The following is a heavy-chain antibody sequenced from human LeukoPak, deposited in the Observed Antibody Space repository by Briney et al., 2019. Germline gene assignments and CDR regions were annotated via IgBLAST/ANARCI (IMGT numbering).Heavy chain of an antibody. J-gene: IGHJ3*02. CDR2: IYSGGST. V-gene: IGHV3-66*01. Sequence: GGSLRLTCAASGFTVSSNYMGWVRQAPGKGLEWVSVIYSGGSTDYADSVKGRFTISRDNSKNTLYLQMNSLRAEDTAVYYCARDRFRWELRRAFDIWGQGTMVTVSS. CDR3: ARDRFRWELRRAFDI. D-gene: IGHD4-23*01. CDR1: GFTVSSNY.